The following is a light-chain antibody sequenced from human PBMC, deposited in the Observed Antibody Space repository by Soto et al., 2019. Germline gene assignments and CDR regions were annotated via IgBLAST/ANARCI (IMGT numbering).Light chain of an antibody. CDR3: QQYGSGWT. CDR2: GAS. V-gene: IGKV3-20*01. Sequence: EIVLTQSPGTLSLSPGERATLSCRASQSVSSSYLAWYQQKPGQAPRLLIYGASSRATGIPDRFSGSGSGTDFTLTISRLEAEDFAVYYCQQYGSGWTFGQGTKVEIK. J-gene: IGKJ1*01. CDR1: QSVSSSY.